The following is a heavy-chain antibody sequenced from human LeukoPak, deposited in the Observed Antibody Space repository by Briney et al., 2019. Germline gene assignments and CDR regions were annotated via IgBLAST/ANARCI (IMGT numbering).Heavy chain of an antibody. V-gene: IGHV4-59*01. CDR3: ARLVRRAYYDFWADY. CDR1: GGSISSYY. CDR2: IYYSGST. J-gene: IGHJ4*02. Sequence: PSETLSLTCTVSGGSISSYYWSWIRQPPGKGLEWIGYIYYSGSTNYNPSLKSRATISVDTSKNQFSLKLSSVTAADTAVYYCARLVRRAYYDFWADYWGQGTLVTVSS. D-gene: IGHD3-3*01.